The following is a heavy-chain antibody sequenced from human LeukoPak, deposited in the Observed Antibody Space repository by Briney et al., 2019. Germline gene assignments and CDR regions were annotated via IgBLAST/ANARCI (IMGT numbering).Heavy chain of an antibody. CDR1: GFTFTSHA. V-gene: IGHV3-30-3*01. CDR3: ARSRYCSTITCYFPFDV. J-gene: IGHJ3*01. Sequence: PGRSLRLSCVASGFTFTSHAVHWVPQAPGKGLEGVAIISDDGSKEYYADSMKGRFSISRDNSKDTLYLQMNSLRAEDTAVYYCARSRYCSTITCYFPFDVWGQGTTVIVSS. CDR2: ISDDGSKE. D-gene: IGHD2-2*01.